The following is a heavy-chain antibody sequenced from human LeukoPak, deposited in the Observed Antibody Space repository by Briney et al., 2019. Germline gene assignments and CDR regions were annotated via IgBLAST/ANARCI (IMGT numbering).Heavy chain of an antibody. D-gene: IGHD6-19*01. CDR1: GYTFTSYG. CDR2: ISAYNGNT. CDR3: ARETAVAGTADYYYYYMDV. V-gene: IGHV1-18*01. Sequence: GASVKVSCKASGYTFTSYGISWVRQAPGQGLEWMGWISAYNGNTNYAQKLQGRVTMTTDTSTSTAYMELRSLRSDDTAVYYCARETAVAGTADYYYYYMDVWGKGTTVTVSS. J-gene: IGHJ6*03.